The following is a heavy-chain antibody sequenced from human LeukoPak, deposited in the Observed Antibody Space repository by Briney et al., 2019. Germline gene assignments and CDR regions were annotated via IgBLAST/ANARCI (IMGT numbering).Heavy chain of an antibody. V-gene: IGHV3-74*01. D-gene: IGHD6-6*01. Sequence: GGSLRLSCAASGFTFSSYGMHWVRQAPGKGLVWVSRINSDGSSTSYADSVKGRFTISRDNAKNTLYLQVNSLRAEDTAVYYCARGGLYSSSSGDYWGQETLVTVSS. CDR3: ARGGLYSSSSGDY. CDR1: GFTFSSYG. J-gene: IGHJ4*02. CDR2: INSDGSST.